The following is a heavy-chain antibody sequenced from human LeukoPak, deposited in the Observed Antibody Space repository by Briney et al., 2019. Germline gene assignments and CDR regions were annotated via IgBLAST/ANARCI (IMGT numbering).Heavy chain of an antibody. V-gene: IGHV3-53*05. J-gene: IGHJ5*02. CDR1: GFTASSSY. CDR3: AKDGGGGELANWFDP. D-gene: IGHD3-16*01. CDR2: IYSGGNT. Sequence: GGSLRLSGAASGFTASSSYMSWVRQAPGKGLEWVSVIYSGGNTYYADSVKGRFTISRDNSKNTLYLQMNSLRAEDTAVYYCAKDGGGGELANWFDPWGQGTLVTVSS.